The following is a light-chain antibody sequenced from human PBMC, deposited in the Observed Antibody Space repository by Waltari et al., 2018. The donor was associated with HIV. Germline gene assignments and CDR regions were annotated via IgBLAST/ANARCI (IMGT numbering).Light chain of an antibody. CDR3: ATWDSSLGGYI. V-gene: IGLV1-51*01. CDR2: DNN. CDR1: ASAIGRND. J-gene: IGLJ1*01. Sequence: QSVLTQPPSVSAAPGQKVTIPSSGAASAIGRNDVSWYQQVPGTAPKVVIYDNNDRPSEIPDRFSGSKSGTSATLGITGLQTGDEAVYYCATWDSSLGGYIFGSGTKVTVL.